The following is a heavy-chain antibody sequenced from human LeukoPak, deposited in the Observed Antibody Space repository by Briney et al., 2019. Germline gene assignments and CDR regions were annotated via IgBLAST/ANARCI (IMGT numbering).Heavy chain of an antibody. V-gene: IGHV3-23*01. CDR3: ASSPLAARPKLDY. J-gene: IGHJ4*02. CDR1: GFTFSSYA. D-gene: IGHD6-6*01. CDR2: ISGSGGST. Sequence: GGSLTLSCAASGFTFSSYAMSWVRQAPGKGLEWVSAISGSGGSTYYADSVKGRFTISRDNSKSTLCLQMNSLRAEDTAVYYCASSPLAARPKLDYWGQGTLVTVSS.